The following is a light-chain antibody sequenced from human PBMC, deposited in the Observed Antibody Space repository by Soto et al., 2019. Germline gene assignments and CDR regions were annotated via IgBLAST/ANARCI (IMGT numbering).Light chain of an antibody. CDR3: QSYDKSLSGSGV. Sequence: QSVLTQPPSVSGAPGQWVTISCTGSTSNIGAGYDVHWYQQLPGTAPKLLIYANGNRPSGVPDRFSGSKSGTSASLAINGVQAEDEADYFCQSYDKSLSGSGVFGGGTQLTVL. CDR2: ANG. CDR1: TSNIGAGYD. J-gene: IGLJ3*02. V-gene: IGLV1-40*01.